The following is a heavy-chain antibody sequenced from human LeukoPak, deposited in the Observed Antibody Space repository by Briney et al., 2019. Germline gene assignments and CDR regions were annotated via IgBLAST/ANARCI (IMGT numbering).Heavy chain of an antibody. Sequence: SATLSLTCTVSGGSVSTSDYYWGWIRQSPVKGLEWIGDVFYTGKTNYNPSLRGRATISIDTSKNQFSLKLTYVTAADSAVYYCARVFDSWGQGTLVTVSS. J-gene: IGHJ4*02. CDR1: GGSVSTSDYY. V-gene: IGHV4-39*07. CDR2: VFYTGKT. CDR3: ARVFDS.